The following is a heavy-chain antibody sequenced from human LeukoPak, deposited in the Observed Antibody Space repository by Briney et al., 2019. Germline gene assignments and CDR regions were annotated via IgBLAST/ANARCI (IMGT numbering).Heavy chain of an antibody. Sequence: AGGSLRLSCAASGFTFSSYGMHWVRQAPGEGLEWVAVISYDGSNKYYADSVKGRFTISRDNSKNTLYLQMNSLRAEDTAVYYCAKDNPKYGFGEPLSSDYWGQGTPVTVSS. J-gene: IGHJ4*02. CDR1: GFTFSSYG. V-gene: IGHV3-30*18. CDR3: AKDNPKYGFGEPLSSDY. D-gene: IGHD3-10*01. CDR2: ISYDGSNK.